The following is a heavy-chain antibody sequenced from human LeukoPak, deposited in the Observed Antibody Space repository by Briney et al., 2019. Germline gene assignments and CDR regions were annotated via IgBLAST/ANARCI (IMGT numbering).Heavy chain of an antibody. CDR1: GDSVSSNSAA. V-gene: IGHV6-1*01. CDR2: TYYRPKWYN. J-gene: IGHJ4*02. Sequence: SQTLSLTCAISGDSVSSNSAAWNWIRQSPSRGLEWLGRTYYRPKWYNDYAVSVKSRITINPDTSKNQFSLQLNSVTPEDTAVYYCARDMSSCSSTSCYVDLDYWGQGTLVTVSS. D-gene: IGHD2-2*01. CDR3: ARDMSSCSSTSCYVDLDY.